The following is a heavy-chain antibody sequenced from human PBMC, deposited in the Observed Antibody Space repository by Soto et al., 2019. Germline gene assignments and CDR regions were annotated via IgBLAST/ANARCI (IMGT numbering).Heavy chain of an antibody. Sequence: GESLKISCKGSGYNFTSYWINWVRQMPGKGLEWMGRIDPSDSYTNYSPSFQGHVTISADKSISTAYLQWSSLKASDIAMYYCARDMGEGSYYGMEVWGQGTTVTVSS. D-gene: IGHD2-21*01. J-gene: IGHJ6*02. CDR2: IDPSDSYT. CDR3: ARDMGEGSYYGMEV. V-gene: IGHV5-10-1*01. CDR1: GYNFTSYW.